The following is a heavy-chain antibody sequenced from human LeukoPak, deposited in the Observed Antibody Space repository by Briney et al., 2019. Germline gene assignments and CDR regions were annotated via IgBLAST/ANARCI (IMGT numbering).Heavy chain of an antibody. CDR1: GYAFINYN. J-gene: IGHJ4*02. D-gene: IGHD3-10*01. Sequence: ASVKVSCKTSGYAFINYNINWVRQAPGQGLEWMGWISTYNGNTTYAQKLQGRVTTTTDTSTSTAYMELRSLRSDDTAMYYCARAEDGSGSSDYWGQGTLVTVSS. V-gene: IGHV1-18*01. CDR3: ARAEDGSGSSDY. CDR2: ISTYNGNT.